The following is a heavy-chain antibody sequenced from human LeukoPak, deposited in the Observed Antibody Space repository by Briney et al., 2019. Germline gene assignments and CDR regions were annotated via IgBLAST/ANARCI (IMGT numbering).Heavy chain of an antibody. J-gene: IGHJ3*02. CDR1: GYSFTSYW. Sequence: GESLKISCKGSGYSFTSYWIGWVRQMPGKGLEWMGIIYPGDSDTRYSPSFQGQVTISADKSISTAYLQWSSLKASDTAMYYCARERARYYDILTGYCNLDAFDIWGQGTMVTVSS. CDR2: IYPGDSDT. D-gene: IGHD3-9*01. CDR3: ARERARYYDILTGYCNLDAFDI. V-gene: IGHV5-51*01.